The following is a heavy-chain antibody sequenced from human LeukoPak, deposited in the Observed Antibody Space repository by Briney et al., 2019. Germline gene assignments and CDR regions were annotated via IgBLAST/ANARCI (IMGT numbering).Heavy chain of an antibody. CDR2: IYYSGST. CDR1: GGSISSYY. V-gene: IGHV4-59*08. D-gene: IGHD3-22*01. J-gene: IGHJ4*02. CDR3: ARHRYYYDSSGYSPFDY. Sequence: PSETLSLTCTVSGGSISSYYWSWIRQPPGKGLEWIGYIYYSGSTNYNPSLKSRVTISVDTSKNQFSPKLSSVTAADTAVYYCARHRYYYDSSGYSPFDYWGQGTLVTVSS.